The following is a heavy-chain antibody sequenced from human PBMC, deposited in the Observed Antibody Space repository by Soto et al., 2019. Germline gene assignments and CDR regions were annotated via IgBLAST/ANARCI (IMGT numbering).Heavy chain of an antibody. V-gene: IGHV3-7*03. J-gene: IGHJ4*02. Sequence: EVQLVESGGGLVQPGGSLRLSCTASGFTFSNYWMSWVRQTPGKGLEWVANINQGENKKYSVDSVRGRFTVSRDNAKNSLFLQMNSLRAEDTAPYYCARNVLGIPGDLFDYWGQGVLVTVSS. CDR1: GFTFSNYW. CDR3: ARNVLGIPGDLFDY. D-gene: IGHD7-27*01. CDR2: INQGENKK.